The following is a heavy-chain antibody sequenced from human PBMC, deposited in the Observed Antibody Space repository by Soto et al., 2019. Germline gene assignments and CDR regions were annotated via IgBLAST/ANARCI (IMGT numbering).Heavy chain of an antibody. CDR3: GWVRQPPGKGLEWIASISRSGTTYYSPSLKSRVTKSVDTSRNQFSLKLSSVTAADTAVYYCARGNVVAIDY. CDR2: ISYDGSNK. CDR1: GFTFSSYA. V-gene: IGHV3-30-3*01. Sequence: PGESLKISCAASGFTFSSYAMHWVRQAPGKGLEWVAVISYDGSNKYYADSVKGRFTISRDNSKNTLYLQMNSLRAEDTAVYYWGWVRQPPGKGLEWIASISRSGTTYYSPSLKSRVTKSVDTSRNQFSLKLSSVTAADTAVYYCARGNVVAIDYWGQGTLVTV. J-gene: IGHJ4*02. D-gene: IGHD1-26*01.